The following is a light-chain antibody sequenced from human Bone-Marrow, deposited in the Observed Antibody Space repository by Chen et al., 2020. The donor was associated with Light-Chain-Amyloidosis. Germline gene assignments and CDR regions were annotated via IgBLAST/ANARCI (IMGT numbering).Light chain of an antibody. CDR1: SSHIGTNY. J-gene: IGLJ1*01. CDR3: AAGDGSLNGYV. CDR2: RNN. Sequence: QSVLTQPPSASGTPGQRLTISCSGSSSHIGTNYLSWYQHFPGAAPILLILRNNQRPSGAPDQFSAPKSGTSSFRAISGLRSEDEADYYCAAGDGSLNGYVFGTGTKVIVL. V-gene: IGLV1-47*01.